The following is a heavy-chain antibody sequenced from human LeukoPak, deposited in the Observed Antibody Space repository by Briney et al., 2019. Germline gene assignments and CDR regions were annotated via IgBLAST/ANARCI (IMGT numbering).Heavy chain of an antibody. CDR3: ARVKSSWRSDNWFDP. J-gene: IGHJ5*02. D-gene: IGHD6-25*01. Sequence: SQTLSLTCTVSGASLNSADYYWTWIRHHPGKGLEWLGYIYSSGRSHYSSSLESRLSMSVDTSKNQFSLTLTSVTAADTAVYYCARVKSSWRSDNWFDPWGQGTLVIVSP. CDR1: GASLNSADYY. V-gene: IGHV4-31*03. CDR2: IYSSGRS.